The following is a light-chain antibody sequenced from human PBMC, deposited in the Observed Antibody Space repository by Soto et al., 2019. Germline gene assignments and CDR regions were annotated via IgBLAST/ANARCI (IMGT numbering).Light chain of an antibody. CDR3: QQCSRWPVT. J-gene: IGKJ5*01. V-gene: IGKV3-20*01. Sequence: VVARQSPGSLSLCPGHRCIHSYVASQSLTSYLAWYQQKPGQAPRLLISSASNRATGIPDRFSGSGSGTDFTLTINSLEPDDFALYFCQQCSRWPVTIGLGTRLEI. CDR2: SAS. CDR1: QSLTSY.